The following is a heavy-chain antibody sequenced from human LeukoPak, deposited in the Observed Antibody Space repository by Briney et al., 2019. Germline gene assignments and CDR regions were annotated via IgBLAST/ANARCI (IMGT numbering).Heavy chain of an antibody. V-gene: IGHV3-23*01. J-gene: IGHJ4*02. CDR3: AREYR. Sequence: TGRSLRLSCAASGFTFTKYAMTWVRPAPGKGLEWVSVIAAAGDNTDYAESVKGRFTISRDNSKNTVSLQMNSLRADDTAVYYCAREYRWGQGTLVSVSS. CDR1: GFTFTKYA. CDR2: IAAAGDNT. D-gene: IGHD3-16*02.